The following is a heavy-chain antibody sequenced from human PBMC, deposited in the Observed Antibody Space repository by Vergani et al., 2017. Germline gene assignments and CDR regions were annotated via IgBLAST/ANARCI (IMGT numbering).Heavy chain of an antibody. CDR3: VRARRTCSADDCPRYYFDY. Sequence: EVQLVQSGAEVKKPGESLKISCKGSGYSFTSYWIGWVRQMPGKGLEWMGIIYPGDSDTRYSPSFQGQVTISADKSISTAYLQWSSLKASDTAMYYCVRARRTCSADDCPRYYFDYWGQGTLVTVSS. V-gene: IGHV5-51*01. D-gene: IGHD2-21*02. J-gene: IGHJ4*02. CDR1: GYSFTSYW. CDR2: IYPGDSDT.